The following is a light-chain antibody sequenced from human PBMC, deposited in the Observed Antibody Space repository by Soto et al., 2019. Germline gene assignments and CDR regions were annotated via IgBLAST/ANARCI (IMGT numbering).Light chain of an antibody. J-gene: IGKJ4*01. Sequence: EIVLTQSPGTLSLSPWERATLSCRASQSVSSSYLAWYQQKPGQAPRLLIYGASSRATGIPDRFSGSGSETDFTLTISRLEPEDFAVYYCQQYGSSPGLTFGGGTKVDIK. CDR1: QSVSSSY. CDR3: QQYGSSPGLT. V-gene: IGKV3-20*01. CDR2: GAS.